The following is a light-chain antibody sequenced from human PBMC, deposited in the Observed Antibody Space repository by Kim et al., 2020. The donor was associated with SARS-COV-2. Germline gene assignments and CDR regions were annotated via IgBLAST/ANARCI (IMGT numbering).Light chain of an antibody. Sequence: FGPVVSTPRQGKTPRSSYASWFQHRPGQAPVLVIYGKNNRPSGIPNRSSGYNSGNAASLAITGAQAEDEADYYCNSRDCSGHLVVFGGGTQLTVL. CDR1: TPRSSY. V-gene: IGLV3-19*01. J-gene: IGLJ2*01. CDR2: GKN. CDR3: NSRDCSGHLVV.